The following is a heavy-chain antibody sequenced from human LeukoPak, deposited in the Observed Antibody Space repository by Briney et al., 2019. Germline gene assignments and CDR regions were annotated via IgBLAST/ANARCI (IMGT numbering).Heavy chain of an antibody. Sequence: SETLSLTCTVSGGSISSSNYYWGWIRQSPGKGLEWIGSISYSGRTHYNPSLKSRVSISVDTSNNHFSLKLASVTAADTSVFYCAKLVGVTDYFDYWGQGTLVTVSS. CDR2: ISYSGRT. CDR3: AKLVGVTDYFDY. J-gene: IGHJ4*02. CDR1: GGSISSSNYY. D-gene: IGHD1-26*01. V-gene: IGHV4-39*02.